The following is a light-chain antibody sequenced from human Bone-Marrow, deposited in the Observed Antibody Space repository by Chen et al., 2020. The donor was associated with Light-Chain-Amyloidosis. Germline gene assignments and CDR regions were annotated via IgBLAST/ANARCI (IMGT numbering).Light chain of an antibody. J-gene: IGLJ2*01. CDR3: QSADSSGTYEVI. V-gene: IGLV3-25*03. CDR2: RDT. Sequence: SYELPQPPSLSVSPGQTARITCSGDDLPTKYAYWYQQKPGQAPVLVIHRDTERPSGISERFSGSSSGTNATLTISGVQAEDEADYHCQSADSSGTYEVIFGGGTKLTVL. CDR1: DLPTKY.